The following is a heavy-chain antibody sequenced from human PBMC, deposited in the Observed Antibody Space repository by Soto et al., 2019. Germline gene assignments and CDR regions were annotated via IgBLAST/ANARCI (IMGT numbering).Heavy chain of an antibody. D-gene: IGHD3-10*01. CDR3: AGGLILCFGELSRRGGYYSYMDV. J-gene: IGHJ6*03. CDR2: INDSGNI. V-gene: IGHV4-34*01. CDR1: GGSFSGYQ. Sequence: QVQLQQWGAGLLKPSETLSLTCAVYGGSFSGYQWSWIRQTPGKGLEWIGQINDSGNINYNPSLKSRVTILLDTTKKQTSMKLSSVTAADTAVYYCAGGLILCFGELSRRGGYYSYMDVWGKGTTVTVSS.